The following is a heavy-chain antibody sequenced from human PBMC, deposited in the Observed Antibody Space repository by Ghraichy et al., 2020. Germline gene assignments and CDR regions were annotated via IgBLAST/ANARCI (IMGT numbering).Heavy chain of an antibody. CDR1: GGSISSGDYY. Sequence: TLSLTCTVSGGSISSGDYYWSWIRQPPGKGLEWIGYIYYSGSTYYNPSLKSRVTISVDTSKNQFSLKLSSVTAADTAVYYCARDAYYGSGSYYNTRPADYYYYYGMDVWGQGTTVTVSS. J-gene: IGHJ6*02. V-gene: IGHV4-30-4*01. CDR2: IYYSGST. CDR3: ARDAYYGSGSYYNTRPADYYYYYGMDV. D-gene: IGHD3-10*01.